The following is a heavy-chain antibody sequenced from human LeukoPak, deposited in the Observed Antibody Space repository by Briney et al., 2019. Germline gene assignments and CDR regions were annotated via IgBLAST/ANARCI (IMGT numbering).Heavy chain of an antibody. CDR1: GYTFTSYD. CDR3: ARKVVPAATLSAFDI. V-gene: IGHV1-8*03. J-gene: IGHJ3*02. Sequence: GASVKVSCKASGYTFTSYDINWVRQATGQGLEWMGWMNPNSGNTGYAQKFQGRVTITRNTSISTAYMELSSLRSEDTAVYYCARKVVPAATLSAFDIWGQGTMVTVSS. D-gene: IGHD2-2*01. CDR2: MNPNSGNT.